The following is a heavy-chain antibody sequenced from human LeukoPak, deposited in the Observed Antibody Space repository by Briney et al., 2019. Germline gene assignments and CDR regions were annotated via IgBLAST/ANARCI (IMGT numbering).Heavy chain of an antibody. V-gene: IGHV1-8*03. CDR2: MNPNSGNT. J-gene: IGHJ4*02. CDR3: ARANTMVRGVTN. D-gene: IGHD3-10*01. CDR1: GYTFSSYD. Sequence: ASVKVSCKASGYTFSSYDINWVRQATGQGLEWIGYMNPNSGNTGYAQKFQGRVTITTKTSISTAYMELRSLRSEDTAVYYCARANTMVRGVTNWGQGTLVTVSS.